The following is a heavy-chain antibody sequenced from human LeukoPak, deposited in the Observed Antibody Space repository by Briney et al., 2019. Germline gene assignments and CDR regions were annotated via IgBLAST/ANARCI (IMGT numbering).Heavy chain of an antibody. Sequence: GGSLRLSCAASGFTFSSYAMSWVRQAPGKGLEWVAVISYDGSNKYYADSVKGRFTISRDNSKNTLYLQMNSLRAEDTAVYYCARDFSSAMVTLPFDYWGQGTLVTVSS. CDR1: GFTFSSYA. D-gene: IGHD5-18*01. CDR2: ISYDGSNK. V-gene: IGHV3-30-3*01. CDR3: ARDFSSAMVTLPFDY. J-gene: IGHJ4*02.